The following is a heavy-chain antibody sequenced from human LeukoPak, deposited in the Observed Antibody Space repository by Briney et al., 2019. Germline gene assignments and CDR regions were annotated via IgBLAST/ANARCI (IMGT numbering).Heavy chain of an antibody. Sequence: PGGSLRLSCATSGFTFSSNWMSWVRHAPGRGLEWISGISGSGASTYYADSVTGRFTISRDNSRNTLYLQMNSLRGDDTAVYYCAKDVGKWESLHFFDYWGQGTLVTVSS. CDR3: AKDVGKWESLHFFDY. V-gene: IGHV3-23*01. CDR1: GFTFSSNW. J-gene: IGHJ4*02. CDR2: ISGSGAST. D-gene: IGHD1-26*01.